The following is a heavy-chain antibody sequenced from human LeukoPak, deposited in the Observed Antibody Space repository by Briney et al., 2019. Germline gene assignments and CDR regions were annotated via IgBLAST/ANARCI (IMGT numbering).Heavy chain of an antibody. D-gene: IGHD3-22*01. Sequence: PGGXXRLSCAASGFTFSSYWMHWVRQAPGKGVVWVSRINSDGSSTIYADSVKGGFTISREKEKKRLYVQMNSLRDEETAVYYCARAGRGYYDSSGYYPFDYWGQGTLVTVSS. V-gene: IGHV3-74*01. J-gene: IGHJ4*02. CDR3: ARAGRGYYDSSGYYPFDY. CDR2: INSDGSST. CDR1: GFTFSSYW.